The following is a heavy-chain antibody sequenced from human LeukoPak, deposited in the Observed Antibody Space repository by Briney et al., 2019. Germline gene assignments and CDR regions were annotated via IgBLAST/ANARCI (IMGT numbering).Heavy chain of an antibody. V-gene: IGHV1-69*01. CDR3: ARDPGGNSMHYYGMGV. D-gene: IGHD4-23*01. Sequence: SVNLSFKASGSTFSSYAISWVRQAPGQGLEWMGGIIPIFGTANYAQKFQGRVTITADESTRTDYMELSSLRCEDTAVYYCARDPGGNSMHYYGMGVWGQGTTVTVS. CDR1: GSTFSSYA. J-gene: IGHJ6*01. CDR2: IIPIFGTA.